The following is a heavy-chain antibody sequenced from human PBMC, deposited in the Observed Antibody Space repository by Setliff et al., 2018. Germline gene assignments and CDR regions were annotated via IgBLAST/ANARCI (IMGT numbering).Heavy chain of an antibody. Sequence: GGSLRLSCAASGFTFSSYAMSWVRQAPGKGLEWVSAISGSGGSTYYADSVKGRFTISRDNSKNTLYPQMNSLRAEDTAVYYCTTDSMFYFDSSGYHVLDYWGQGTLVTVSS. CDR2: ISGSGGST. V-gene: IGHV3-23*01. CDR1: GFTFSSYA. CDR3: TTDSMFYFDSSGYHVLDY. J-gene: IGHJ4*02. D-gene: IGHD3-22*01.